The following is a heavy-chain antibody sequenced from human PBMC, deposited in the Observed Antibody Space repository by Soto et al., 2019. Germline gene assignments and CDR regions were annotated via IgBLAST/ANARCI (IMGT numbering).Heavy chain of an antibody. D-gene: IGHD5-18*01. J-gene: IGHJ3*01. V-gene: IGHV4-34*01. Sequence: SETLSLTCAVYGGSFSGYYWSWIRQPPGKGLEWIGEINHTGSSNYNPSLKSRITISVDTSKNQFSLKLSSVTAADTAVYYCAKWDTTMNAFDVWGQGTLVTVSS. CDR2: INHTGSS. CDR1: GGSFSGYY. CDR3: AKWDTTMNAFDV.